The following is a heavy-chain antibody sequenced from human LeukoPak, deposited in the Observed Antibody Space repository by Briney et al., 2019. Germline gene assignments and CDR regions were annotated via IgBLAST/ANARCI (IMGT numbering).Heavy chain of an antibody. CDR2: IKQDGSEK. D-gene: IGHD3-3*01. J-gene: IGHJ4*02. V-gene: IGHV3-7*01. CDR3: ARESRYYDFWSGYFDYFDY. Sequence: GGSLRLSCAASGFTFSNYWMSWVRQAPGKGLEWVANIKQDGSEKYYVDSVKGRFTISRDNAKNSLYLQMNSLRAEDTAVYYCARESRYYDFWSGYFDYFDYWGQGTLVTVSS. CDR1: GFTFSNYW.